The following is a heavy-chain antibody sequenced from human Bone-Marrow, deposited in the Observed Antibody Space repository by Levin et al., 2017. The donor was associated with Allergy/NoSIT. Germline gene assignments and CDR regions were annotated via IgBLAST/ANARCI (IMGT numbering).Heavy chain of an antibody. CDR2: IDPSDSYT. V-gene: IGHV5-10-1*01. CDR3: ARRGDNDYQSNSYAYDMDV. D-gene: IGHD4-11*01. Sequence: PGGSLRLSCKGSGYKFNSYWINWVRQVPGKGLEWMARIDPSDSYTNYSPSFQGHVTLSVDKSISTAYLQWSSLKASDTAMYYCARRGDNDYQSNSYAYDMDVWGQGTTVTVSS. J-gene: IGHJ6*03. CDR1: GYKFNSYW.